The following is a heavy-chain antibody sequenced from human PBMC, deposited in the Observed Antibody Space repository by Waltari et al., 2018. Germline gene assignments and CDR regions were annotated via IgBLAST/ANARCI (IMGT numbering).Heavy chain of an antibody. CDR2: IIPILVIA. CDR3: ARAVGEMATIDNDAFDI. Sequence: QVQLVQSGAEVKKPGSSVKVSCKASGGTFSSYAISWVRQAPGQGLEWMGGIIPILVIANYAQKFQGRVTITADKSTSTAYMELSSLRSEDTAVYYCARAVGEMATIDNDAFDIWGQGTMVTVSS. CDR1: GGTFSSYA. V-gene: IGHV1-69*10. D-gene: IGHD1-26*01. J-gene: IGHJ3*02.